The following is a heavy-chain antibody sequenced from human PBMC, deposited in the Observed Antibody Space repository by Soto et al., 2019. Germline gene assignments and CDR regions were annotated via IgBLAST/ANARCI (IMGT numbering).Heavy chain of an antibody. CDR2: ISRSGGST. J-gene: IGHJ5*02. D-gene: IGHD6-19*01. CDR3: ANNLGSGWSGFDP. V-gene: IGHV3-23*01. Sequence: EVQLLESGGGLVQPGGSLRLSCAASGFTFSSYAMSWVRQAPGKGLEWVSAISRSGGSTYYADSVKGRFTISRDNSKNTLYLQMNSLRAEDTAVYYCANNLGSGWSGFDPGGQGTLVTVSS. CDR1: GFTFSSYA.